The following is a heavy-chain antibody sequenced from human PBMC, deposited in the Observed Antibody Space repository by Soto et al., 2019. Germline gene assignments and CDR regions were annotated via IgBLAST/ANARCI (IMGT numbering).Heavy chain of an antibody. CDR1: GYTFTSYG. CDR2: ISAYNGNT. D-gene: IGHD3-3*01. Sequence: ASVKVSCKASGYTFTSYGISWVRQAPGQGLEWMGWISAYNGNTNYAQKLQGRVTMTTDTYTSSAYMELRSLRADDTAVYYCARGYYYLWSGYSDGTYGMDVWGQGTTVTVSS. CDR3: ARGYYYLWSGYSDGTYGMDV. J-gene: IGHJ6*02. V-gene: IGHV1-18*04.